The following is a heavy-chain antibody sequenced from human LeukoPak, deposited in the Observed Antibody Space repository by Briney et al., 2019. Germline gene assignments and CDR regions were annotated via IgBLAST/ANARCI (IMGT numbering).Heavy chain of an antibody. J-gene: IGHJ6*02. V-gene: IGHV5-51*01. CDR3: ARQSSYDFWSGYYRYYYGMDV. Sequence: GESLKISCKGSGYSFTSYWIGWVRQMPGKGLGWMGNIYPGDSDTRYSPSFQGQVTISADKSISTAYLQWSSLKASDTAMYYCARQSSYDFWSGYYRYYYGMDVWGQGTTVTVSS. D-gene: IGHD3-3*01. CDR2: IYPGDSDT. CDR1: GYSFTSYW.